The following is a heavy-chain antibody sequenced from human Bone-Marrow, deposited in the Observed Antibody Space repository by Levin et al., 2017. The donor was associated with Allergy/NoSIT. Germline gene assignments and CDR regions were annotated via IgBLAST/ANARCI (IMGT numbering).Heavy chain of an antibody. CDR2: IYHSGST. V-gene: IGHV4-30-2*01. CDR3: ARVHVVPAAYKSTNWFDP. D-gene: IGHD2-2*01. CDR1: GGSISSGGYS. J-gene: IGHJ5*02. Sequence: SETLSLTCAVSGGSISSGGYSWSWIRQPPGKGLEWIGYIYHSGSTYYNPSLKSRVTISVDRSKNQFSLKLSSVTAADTAVYYCARVHVVPAAYKSTNWFDPWGQGTLVTVSS.